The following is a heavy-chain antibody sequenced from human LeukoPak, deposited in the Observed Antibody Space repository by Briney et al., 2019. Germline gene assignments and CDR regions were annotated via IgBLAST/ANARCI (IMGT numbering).Heavy chain of an antibody. J-gene: IGHJ4*02. CDR3: ARTDSSGWYVFDY. CDR2: IHYSGST. Sequence: SETLSLTCTVSGGSISSYYWSWIRQPPGKGLEWIGHIHYSGSTNHNPSLKSRVTISVDTSKNQFSLKLSSVTAADTAVYYCARTDSSGWYVFDYWGQGTLATVSS. D-gene: IGHD6-19*01. V-gene: IGHV4-59*01. CDR1: GGSISSYY.